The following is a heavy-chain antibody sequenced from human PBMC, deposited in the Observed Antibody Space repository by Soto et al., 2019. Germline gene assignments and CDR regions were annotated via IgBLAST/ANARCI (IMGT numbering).Heavy chain of an antibody. CDR2: ISYDGSNK. J-gene: IGHJ4*02. D-gene: IGHD3-3*01. CDR1: GFTFSSYA. Sequence: QVQLVESGGGVVQPGRSLRLSCAASGFTFSSYAMHWVRQAPGKGLEWVAVISYDGSNKYYADSVKGRFTISRDNSKNTLYLQMNSLRAEDTAVYYCGVATYYDFWSGYYRDYFDYWGQGTLVTVSS. CDR3: GVATYYDFWSGYYRDYFDY. V-gene: IGHV3-30*04.